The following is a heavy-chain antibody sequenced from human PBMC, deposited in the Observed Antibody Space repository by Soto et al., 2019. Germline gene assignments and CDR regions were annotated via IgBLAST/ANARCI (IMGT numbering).Heavy chain of an antibody. V-gene: IGHV1-18*01. J-gene: IGHJ4*02. Sequence: QVQLVQSGAEVKKPGASVKVSCKASGYTFTSYGISWVRQAPGQGLEWMGWISAYNGNTNYAQKHRGRATMTTDTSTSTAYMELRRLRADDTAVYYCARVSGYDYMWGSYRLTSDYWGQGTLVTVSS. CDR1: GYTFTSYG. D-gene: IGHD3-16*02. CDR3: ARVSGYDYMWGSYRLTSDY. CDR2: ISAYNGNT.